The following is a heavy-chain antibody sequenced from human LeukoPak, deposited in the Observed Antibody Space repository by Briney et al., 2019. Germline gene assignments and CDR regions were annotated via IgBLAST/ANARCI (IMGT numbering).Heavy chain of an antibody. V-gene: IGHV1-24*01. CDR2: FDPEDGET. CDR1: GYTLTDLS. Sequence: GASVKVSCKVSGYTLTDLSMHWVRQAPGKGLEWMGGFDPEDGETIYAQKFQGRVTMTEDTSTDTAYMELSSLRSEDTAVYYCATVLLYCSGGSCYPNWFDPWGQGTLVTVSS. CDR3: ATVLLYCSGGSCYPNWFDP. D-gene: IGHD2-15*01. J-gene: IGHJ5*02.